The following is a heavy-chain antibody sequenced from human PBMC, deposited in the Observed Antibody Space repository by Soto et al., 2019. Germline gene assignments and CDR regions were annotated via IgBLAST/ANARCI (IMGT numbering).Heavy chain of an antibody. Sequence: QVQLQQWGAGLLKPSETLSLTCAVYGGSFSTYYWSWIRQPPGKGLEWIGEINHSGSTNYNPSLKSRVTISVDTTKNQFSLKLCSVTAADTAVYYCARYCSSTSCYGGAFDYWGQGTPVTVS. J-gene: IGHJ4*02. CDR2: INHSGST. V-gene: IGHV4-34*01. D-gene: IGHD2-2*01. CDR3: ARYCSSTSCYGGAFDY. CDR1: GGSFSTYY.